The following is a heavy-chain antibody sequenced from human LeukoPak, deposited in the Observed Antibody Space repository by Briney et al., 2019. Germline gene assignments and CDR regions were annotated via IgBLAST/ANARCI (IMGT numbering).Heavy chain of an antibody. CDR1: GFTFSSYA. J-gene: IGHJ5*02. D-gene: IGHD2-2*01. Sequence: GGSLRLSCAAPGFTFSSYAMSWVRQAPGKGLEWVSAISGSGGSTYYADSVKGRFTISRDNSKNTLYLQMNSLRAEDTAVYYCAKDHGDCSSTSCYSAFDPWGQGTLVTVSS. CDR3: AKDHGDCSSTSCYSAFDP. V-gene: IGHV3-23*01. CDR2: ISGSGGST.